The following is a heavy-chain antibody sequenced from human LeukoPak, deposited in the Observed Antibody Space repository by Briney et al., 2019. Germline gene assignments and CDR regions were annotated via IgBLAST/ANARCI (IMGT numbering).Heavy chain of an antibody. Sequence: ASLKVSCKASGYTFTGYYMHWVRQAPGQGLESMGWINPNSSGTNYAQKFQGRVTMTRDTSISTAYMELSSVRSDDTAVYYCARGIAAAPRSAFDIWGQGTMVTVSS. CDR2: INPNSSGT. V-gene: IGHV1-2*02. CDR3: ARGIAAAPRSAFDI. CDR1: GYTFTGYY. J-gene: IGHJ3*02. D-gene: IGHD6-13*01.